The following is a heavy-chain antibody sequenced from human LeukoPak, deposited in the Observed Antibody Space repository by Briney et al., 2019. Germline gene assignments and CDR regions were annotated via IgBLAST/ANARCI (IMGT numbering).Heavy chain of an antibody. CDR2: ISSNGGST. D-gene: IGHD6-19*01. CDR3: AGGGYSSGWLIY. CDR1: GFTLSSYA. V-gene: IGHV3-64*01. Sequence: GGSLRLSCAASGFTLSSYAMHWVRQAPGKGLEYVSAISSNGGSTYYANSVKGRFTISRDNSKNTLYLQMGSLRAEDMAVYYCAGGGYSSGWLIYWGQGTLVTVSS. J-gene: IGHJ4*02.